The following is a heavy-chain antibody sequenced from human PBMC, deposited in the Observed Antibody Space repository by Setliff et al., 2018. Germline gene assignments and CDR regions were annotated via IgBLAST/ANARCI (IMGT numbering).Heavy chain of an antibody. V-gene: IGHV4-39*01. CDR2: IYYSGST. CDR3: ARGLAVIRAFDI. J-gene: IGHJ3*02. CDR1: GGSISSSSSY. Sequence: NPSETLSLTCTVSGGSISSSSSYWGWLRQPPGKGLEWIGSIYYSGSTYYNPSLKSRVTVFVDTPKNLFSLKLSSVTAADTAVYYCARGLAVIRAFDIWGQGTMVTVSS. D-gene: IGHD3-10*01.